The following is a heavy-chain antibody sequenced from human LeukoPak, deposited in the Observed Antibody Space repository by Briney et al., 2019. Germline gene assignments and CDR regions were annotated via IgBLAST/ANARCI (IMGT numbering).Heavy chain of an antibody. D-gene: IGHD1-14*01. CDR1: GFTFSAYA. CDR2: ISVNGGGT. V-gene: IGHV3-23*01. Sequence: PGGSLRLSCAASGFTFSAYAMTWVRQAPGKGLEGVSGISVNGGGTYYADSVKGRFTISRDNSKNTLYLQLNSLGAEDTAVYYCAKDWARIMNAFDVWGQGTMVTVSS. CDR3: AKDWARIMNAFDV. J-gene: IGHJ3*01.